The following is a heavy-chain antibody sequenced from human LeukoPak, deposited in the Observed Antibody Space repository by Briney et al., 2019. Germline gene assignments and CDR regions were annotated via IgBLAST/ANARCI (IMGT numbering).Heavy chain of an antibody. Sequence: GGSLRLSCAASGFTFSDYILDWVRQAPGKGLEWVGRIRRGTNGYTTEYAASVKGRFIISRDDSRNSLYLHMNSLKSEDTAVYHCTRDGGDGGNSAFDIWGPGTMVTVSS. D-gene: IGHD4-23*01. CDR1: GFTFSDYI. J-gene: IGHJ3*02. CDR3: TRDGGDGGNSAFDI. CDR2: IRRGTNGYTT. V-gene: IGHV3-72*01.